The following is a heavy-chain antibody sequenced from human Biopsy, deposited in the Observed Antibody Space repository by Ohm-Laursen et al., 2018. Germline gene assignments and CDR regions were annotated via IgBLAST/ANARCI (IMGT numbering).Heavy chain of an antibody. J-gene: IGHJ4*02. CDR3: ARWETTLGRSLDS. V-gene: IGHV1-8*01. CDR2: MSPNTGNT. Sequence: ASVKVSCNASGYTFTSHDINWVRQATGQGLEWMGWMSPNTGNTVYAQRFQDRVTMTSDTSTGTTYMELTSLTSDDTAVYFCARWETTLGRSLDSWGQGTLVAVSS. CDR1: GYTFTSHD. D-gene: IGHD1-26*01.